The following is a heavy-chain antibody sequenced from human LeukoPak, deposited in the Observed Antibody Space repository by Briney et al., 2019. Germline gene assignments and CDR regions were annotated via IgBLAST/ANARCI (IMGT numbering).Heavy chain of an antibody. CDR1: GGSISSSSYY. CDR2: IYYSGST. D-gene: IGHD1-26*01. Sequence: KASETLSLTCTVSGGSISSSSYYWGWIRQPPGKGLEWIGSIYYSGSTYYNPSLKSRVTISVDTSKNQFSLKLSSVTAADTAVYYCARAGGSYFEFWFDPWGQGTLVTVSS. J-gene: IGHJ5*02. V-gene: IGHV4-39*01. CDR3: ARAGGSYFEFWFDP.